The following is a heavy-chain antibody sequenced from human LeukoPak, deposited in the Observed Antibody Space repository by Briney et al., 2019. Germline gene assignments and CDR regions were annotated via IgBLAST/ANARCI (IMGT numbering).Heavy chain of an antibody. J-gene: IGHJ4*02. CDR2: ISSSSSTI. D-gene: IGHD3-9*01. CDR3: ARGRPLRYFDWLFHY. V-gene: IGHV3-11*04. Sequence: GGSLRLSCAASGFTFSDYYMSWIRQAPGKGLEWVSYISSSSSTIYYADSVKGRFTISRDNAKNSLYLQMNSLRAEDTAVYYCARGRPLRYFDWLFHYWGQGTLVTVSS. CDR1: GFTFSDYY.